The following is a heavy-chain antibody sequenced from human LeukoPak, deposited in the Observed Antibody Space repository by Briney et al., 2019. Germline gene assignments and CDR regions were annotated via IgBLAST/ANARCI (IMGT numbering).Heavy chain of an antibody. Sequence: PSETLSLTCAVYGGSFSGYYWSWIRQPPGKGLERIGEINHSGSTNYNPSLKSRVAISVGTSKNQFSLKLSSVTAADTAVYYCASEACSSTSCYSSLDYWGQGTLVTVSS. D-gene: IGHD2-2*02. CDR3: ASEACSSTSCYSSLDY. V-gene: IGHV4-34*01. J-gene: IGHJ4*02. CDR2: INHSGST. CDR1: GGSFSGYY.